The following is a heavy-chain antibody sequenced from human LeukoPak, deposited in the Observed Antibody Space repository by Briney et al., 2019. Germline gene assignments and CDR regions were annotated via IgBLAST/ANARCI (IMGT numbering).Heavy chain of an antibody. V-gene: IGHV4-39*07. CDR1: GGSISSSSYY. D-gene: IGHD2-2*01. J-gene: IGHJ5*02. CDR3: ARDPLVVPAARKLTAGNWFDP. Sequence: SETLSLTCTVSGGSISSSSYYWGWIRQPPGKGLEWIGSIYYSGSTYYNPSLKSRVTISVDTSKNQFSLKLSSVTAADTAVYYCARDPLVVPAARKLTAGNWFDPWGQGTLVTVSS. CDR2: IYYSGST.